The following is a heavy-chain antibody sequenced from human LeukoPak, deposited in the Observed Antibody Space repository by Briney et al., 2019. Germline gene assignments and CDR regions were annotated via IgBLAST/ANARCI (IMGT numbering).Heavy chain of an antibody. J-gene: IGHJ4*02. Sequence: SETLSLTCTVSGYSISSGYYWSWIRQPPGKGLEWIGEINHSGSTNYNPPLKSRVTISVDTSKNQFSLKLSSVTAADTAVYYCARHGLTVAGPFDYWGQGTLVTVSS. CDR1: GYSISSGYY. CDR2: INHSGST. V-gene: IGHV4-38-2*02. D-gene: IGHD6-19*01. CDR3: ARHGLTVAGPFDY.